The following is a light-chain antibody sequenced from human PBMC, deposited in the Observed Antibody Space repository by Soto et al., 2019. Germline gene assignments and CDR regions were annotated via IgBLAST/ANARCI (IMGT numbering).Light chain of an antibody. J-gene: IGKJ1*01. CDR3: HQYGRSPRT. CDR1: QSVTSNF. V-gene: IGKV3-20*01. Sequence: EIVLTQSPGTLSLSPGERATVSCRASQSVTSNFLAWYQQKPGQAPRLLIYGASGRATGIPDRFSGSGSGTDFTLTISRLEPEDFAVYYCHQYGRSPRTFGQGTNVE. CDR2: GAS.